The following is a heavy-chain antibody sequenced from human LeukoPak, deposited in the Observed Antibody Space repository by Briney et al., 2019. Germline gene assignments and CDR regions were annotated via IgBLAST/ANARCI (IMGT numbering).Heavy chain of an antibody. CDR1: GYTLTEIS. V-gene: IGHV1-24*01. CDR2: FNPEDVET. J-gene: IGHJ4*02. CDR3: ATEIVGYGDVHYFDS. D-gene: IGHD4-17*01. Sequence: GASVMVSCKVSGYTLTEISMHRVRQAPGQGLEWMGGFNPEDVETIYARSFQGRLTVTENTSTDTAYMELSSLRAEDTAMYYCATEIVGYGDVHYFDSWGQGTLVTVSS.